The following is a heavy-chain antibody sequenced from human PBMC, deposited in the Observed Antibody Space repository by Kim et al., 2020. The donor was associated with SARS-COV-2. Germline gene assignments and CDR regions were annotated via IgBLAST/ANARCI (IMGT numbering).Heavy chain of an antibody. J-gene: IGHJ6*02. V-gene: IGHV3-21*01. Sequence: VKGRFTISRDNAKNSLYLQMNSLRAEDTAVYYCAGVYDFWSGYYYYGMDVWGQGTTVTVSS. CDR3: AGVYDFWSGYYYYGMDV. D-gene: IGHD3-3*01.